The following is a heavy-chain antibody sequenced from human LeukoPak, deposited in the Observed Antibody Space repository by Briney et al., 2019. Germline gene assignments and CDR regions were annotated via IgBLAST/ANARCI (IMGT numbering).Heavy chain of an antibody. CDR3: ARDGGSYYGGFDY. D-gene: IGHD1-26*01. CDR2: IWYDGSDK. V-gene: IGHV3-33*01. Sequence: GGSLRLSCAASGFTFSSYGMHWVRQAPGKGLEWVAVIWYDGSDKYYADSVKGRFTISRDNSKNTLYLQMNSLRAEDTAVYYCARDGGSYYGGFDYWGQGTLVTVSS. CDR1: GFTFSSYG. J-gene: IGHJ4*02.